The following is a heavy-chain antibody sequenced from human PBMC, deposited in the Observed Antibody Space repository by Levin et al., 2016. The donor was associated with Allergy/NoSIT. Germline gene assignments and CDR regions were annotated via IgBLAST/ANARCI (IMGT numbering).Heavy chain of an antibody. Sequence: WIRQPPGKGLEWVAVISSDGDNKYYADSVKGRFTISRDNSKNTLNLQMNSLRAEDTAVYYCASEVDHYGGNYVDYWGQGTLVTVSS. CDR2: ISSDGDNK. V-gene: IGHV3-30-3*01. D-gene: IGHD4-23*01. CDR3: ASEVDHYGGNYVDY. J-gene: IGHJ4*02.